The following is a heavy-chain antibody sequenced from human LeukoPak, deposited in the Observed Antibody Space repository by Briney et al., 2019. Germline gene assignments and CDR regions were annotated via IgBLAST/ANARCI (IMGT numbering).Heavy chain of an antibody. V-gene: IGHV3-23*01. CDR3: ARDYPTSGIVTIFDY. CDR2: ITASGGST. Sequence: PGGSLRLSCACSGFTFNNYTMTWVRQAPGKGLEGGSSITASGGSTYCADSGRGRVTSSRDNSKNTLYLQMSSLRAEDTAVYYCARDYPTSGIVTIFDYWGQGTLVTVSS. J-gene: IGHJ4*02. CDR1: GFTFNNYT. D-gene: IGHD1-1*01.